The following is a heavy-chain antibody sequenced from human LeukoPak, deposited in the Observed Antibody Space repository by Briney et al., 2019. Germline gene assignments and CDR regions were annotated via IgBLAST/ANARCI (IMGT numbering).Heavy chain of an antibody. Sequence: PGGSLRLSCSASGFTFSASPMHWLRQAPGKGLQYVSAISATGHATYYGDSVKGRFTISRDNSKNTLYLQMTSLREDDTGLYYCVKEIAYYDYWGLGTLVTVSS. CDR3: VKEIAYYDY. D-gene: IGHD2-21*01. CDR2: ISATGHAT. V-gene: IGHV3-64D*09. CDR1: GFTFSASP. J-gene: IGHJ4*02.